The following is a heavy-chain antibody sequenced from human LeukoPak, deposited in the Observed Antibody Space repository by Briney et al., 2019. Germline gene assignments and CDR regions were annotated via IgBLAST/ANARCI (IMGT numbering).Heavy chain of an antibody. J-gene: IGHJ5*02. V-gene: IGHV3-53*01. Sequence: GGSLRLSCAASGFTVSSNYMSWVRQAPGKGLEWVSVIYSGGSTYYADSVKGRFTISRDNSKNTLYLQMNSLRAEDTAVYYCARDRIAARPFGWFDPWGQGTLVTVSS. CDR1: GFTVSSNY. CDR2: IYSGGST. CDR3: ARDRIAARPFGWFDP. D-gene: IGHD6-6*01.